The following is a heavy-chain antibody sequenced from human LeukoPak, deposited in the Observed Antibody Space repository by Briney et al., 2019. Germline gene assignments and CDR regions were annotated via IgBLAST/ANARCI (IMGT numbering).Heavy chain of an antibody. CDR1: GFTFSSYW. D-gene: IGHD3-22*01. CDR2: IKQDGSEK. CDR3: AREGGLLYYYDSSGYYPFDY. J-gene: IGHJ4*02. V-gene: IGHV3-7*01. Sequence: QPGGSLRLSCAASGFTFSSYWMSWVRQAPGKGLEWVANIKQDGSEKYYVDSVKGRFTISRDNAKNSLYLQTNSLRAEDTAVYYCAREGGLLYYYDSSGYYPFDYWGQGTLVTVSS.